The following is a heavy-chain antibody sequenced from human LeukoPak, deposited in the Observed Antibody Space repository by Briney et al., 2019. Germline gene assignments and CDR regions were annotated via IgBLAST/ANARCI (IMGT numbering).Heavy chain of an antibody. CDR2: IYYSGST. J-gene: IGHJ4*02. D-gene: IGHD3-22*01. CDR1: GGSISSYY. V-gene: IGHV4-59*08. Sequence: PSETLSLTCTVSGGSISSYYWSWIRQPPGKGLEWIGYIYYSGSTNYNPSLKSRVTISVDTSKNQFSLKLSSVTAADTAVYCCARRVVAPLPYFDYWGQGTLVTVSS. CDR3: ARRVVAPLPYFDY.